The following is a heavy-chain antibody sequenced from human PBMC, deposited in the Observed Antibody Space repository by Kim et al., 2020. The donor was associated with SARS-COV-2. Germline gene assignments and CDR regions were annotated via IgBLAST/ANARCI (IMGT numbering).Heavy chain of an antibody. D-gene: IGHD6-13*01. V-gene: IGHV4-59*01. CDR2: ICYSANT. Sequence: SETLSLTCNVSGASLSGYCWNWIRQPPGRALEWIGSICYSANTRYNPSFKSRVTMSEDTSKSQFSLHLNSVTAADTAVYYCARSDNSNWVFDFWGRGTL. CDR3: ARSDNSNWVFDF. CDR1: GASLSGYC. J-gene: IGHJ4*02.